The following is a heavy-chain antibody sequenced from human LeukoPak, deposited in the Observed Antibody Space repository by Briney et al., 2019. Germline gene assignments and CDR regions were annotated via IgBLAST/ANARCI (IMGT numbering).Heavy chain of an antibody. Sequence: GRSLRLSCTGSGFIFGDHAISWVRQAPGKGLEWVGFIRSKAYRGTTEYAASVKGRFTISRDDFASIAYLQMNSLRTEDTAVYYCARGPIELWIHNAMDVWGQGTTVTVSS. D-gene: IGHD5-18*01. J-gene: IGHJ6*02. V-gene: IGHV3-49*04. CDR2: IRSKAYRGTT. CDR1: GFIFGDHA. CDR3: ARGPIELWIHNAMDV.